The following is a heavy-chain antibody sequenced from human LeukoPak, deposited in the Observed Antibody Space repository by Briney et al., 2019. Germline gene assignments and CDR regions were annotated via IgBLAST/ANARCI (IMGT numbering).Heavy chain of an antibody. CDR3: ARHSRAAAALV. Sequence: SETLSLTCAVYGGSFSGYYWSWIRQPPGKGLEWIGEINHSGSTNYNPSLKSRVTISVDTSKNQFSLKLSSVTAADTAVYYCARHSRAAAALVWGQGTLVTVSS. D-gene: IGHD6-13*01. V-gene: IGHV4-34*01. CDR2: INHSGST. CDR1: GGSFSGYY. J-gene: IGHJ4*02.